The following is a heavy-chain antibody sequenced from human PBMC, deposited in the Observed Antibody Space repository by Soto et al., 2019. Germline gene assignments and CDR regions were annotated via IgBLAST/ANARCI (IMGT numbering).Heavy chain of an antibody. CDR1: GFTVSNNY. CDR2: IYSGGYT. V-gene: IGHV3-53*01. Sequence: EVQLVESGGGLIQPGGSLRLSCAVSGFTVSNNYMSWVRQAPGKGLEGVSVIYSGGYTAYGDSVKGRFTISRDNSKNNLYLQMKIRRAADPPVFYCAAGRGGGGYWGQGTLVTVSS. CDR3: AAGRGGGGY. J-gene: IGHJ4*02. D-gene: IGHD3-10*01.